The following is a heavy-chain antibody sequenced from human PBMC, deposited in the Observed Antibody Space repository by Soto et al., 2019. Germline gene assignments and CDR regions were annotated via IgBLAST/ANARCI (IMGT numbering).Heavy chain of an antibody. Sequence: SETLSLTCTVSGGSISSYYWSWIRQPPGKGLEWIGYIYYSGSTNYNPSLKSRVTISVDTSKNQFSLKLSSVTAADTAVYYCARVPNDLWSGNNSGGFDYRGQGTLVTVSS. V-gene: IGHV4-59*01. D-gene: IGHD3-3*01. CDR3: ARVPNDLWSGNNSGGFDY. CDR2: IYYSGST. CDR1: GGSISSYY. J-gene: IGHJ4*02.